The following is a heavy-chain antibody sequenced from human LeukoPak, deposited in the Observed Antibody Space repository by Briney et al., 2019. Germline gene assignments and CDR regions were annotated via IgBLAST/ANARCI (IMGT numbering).Heavy chain of an antibody. V-gene: IGHV3-7*01. CDR3: AREARGTYAPGRDY. J-gene: IGHJ4*02. D-gene: IGHD3-16*01. CDR1: GFTFSTYW. Sequence: GGSLRLSCAASGFTFSTYWMTWVRQAPGKGLEWVANIKRDGSEKYYGDSVKGRFTISRDNAKNSVYLQMNSLRAEDTAIYYCAREARGTYAPGRDYWGQGTLVTVSS. CDR2: IKRDGSEK.